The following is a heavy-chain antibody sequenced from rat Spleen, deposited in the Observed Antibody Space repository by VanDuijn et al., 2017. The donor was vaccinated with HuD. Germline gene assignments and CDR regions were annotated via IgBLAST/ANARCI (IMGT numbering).Heavy chain of an antibody. CDR2: IIYDGTNT. CDR1: GFTFSNYD. J-gene: IGHJ2*01. D-gene: IGHD3-4*01. CDR3: ARHPQLGTYWYFDF. Sequence: EVQLVESGGGLVQPGRSLKLSCAASGFTFSNYDMAWVRQAPTKGLEWVTRIIYDGTNTYYRDSVKGRFTISRDNAKNTLYLQMDSLRSEDTATYYCARHPQLGTYWYFDFWGQGVMVTVSS. V-gene: IGHV5-29*01.